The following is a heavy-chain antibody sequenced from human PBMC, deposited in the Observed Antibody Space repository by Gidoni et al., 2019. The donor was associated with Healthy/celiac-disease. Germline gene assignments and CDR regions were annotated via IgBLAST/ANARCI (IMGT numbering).Heavy chain of an antibody. CDR3: ARRYCSSTSCSDAFDI. V-gene: IGHV1-18*01. CDR1: GYTFTSVG. Sequence: QVQLMQAGAEVKKPGAAVKASCKASGYTFTSVGISWVRQAPGQGLEWMGWISAYNGNTYYAQRLQGRVTMTTDTSTSTAYMELRSLRSDDTAVYYCARRYCSSTSCSDAFDIWGQGTMVTVSS. J-gene: IGHJ3*02. CDR2: ISAYNGNT. D-gene: IGHD2-2*01.